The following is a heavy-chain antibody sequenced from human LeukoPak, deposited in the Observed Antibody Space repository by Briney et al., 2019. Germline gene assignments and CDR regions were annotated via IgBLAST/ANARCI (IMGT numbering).Heavy chain of an antibody. V-gene: IGHV4-38-2*01. J-gene: IGHJ5*02. CDR1: GYSISSGYY. CDR3: ARQGSYSNTNCNRWFDP. CDR2: IYHNGDS. D-gene: IGHD2-2*01. Sequence: NPSETLSLTCAVSGYSISSGYYWGWIRQPPGEGLEWIARIYHNGDSYYNSSLKSRVTISVDTSKNQFSLKVSSVTAADTALYYCARQGSYSNTNCNRWFDPWGPGTLVIVSS.